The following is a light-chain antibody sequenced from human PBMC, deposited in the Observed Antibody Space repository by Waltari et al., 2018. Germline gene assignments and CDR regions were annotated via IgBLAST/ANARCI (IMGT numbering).Light chain of an antibody. CDR1: QALNTN. CDR2: GAS. J-gene: IGKJ2*01. CDR3: QQYNSWPPYT. Sequence: EIVMTQSPATLSVSPGERATLSCRASQALNTNLAWYQQKPGQAPRLLIYGASTRATGIPARFSGSGSGTEFTLTISSLQSEDFAFYYCQQYNSWPPYTFGQGTKLEIK. V-gene: IGKV3-15*01.